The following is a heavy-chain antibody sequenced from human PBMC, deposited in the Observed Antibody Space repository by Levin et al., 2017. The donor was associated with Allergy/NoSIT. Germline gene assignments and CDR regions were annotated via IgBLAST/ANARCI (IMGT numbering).Heavy chain of an antibody. CDR3: ARSYNNAWHTFDY. Sequence: PGGSLRLSCVASGFTFTNFAMHWVRQAPGKGLEWVPVISHDGSKTSYADSMKGRVTISRDNSKNTLYLQMNSLRPEDTAVYYCARSYNNAWHTFDYWGQGALVTVSS. V-gene: IGHV3-30-3*01. J-gene: IGHJ4*02. CDR1: GFTFTNFA. CDR2: ISHDGSKT. D-gene: IGHD6-19*01.